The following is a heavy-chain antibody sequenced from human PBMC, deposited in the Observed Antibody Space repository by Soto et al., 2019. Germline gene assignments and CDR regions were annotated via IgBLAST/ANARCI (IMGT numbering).Heavy chain of an antibody. CDR1: GGSVSSGSYY. V-gene: IGHV4-61*01. J-gene: IGHJ6*02. Sequence: SETLSLTCTVSGGSVSSGSYYWSWIRQPPGKGLEWIGYIYYSGSTNYNPSLKSRVTISVDTSKNQFSLKLSSVTAADTAVYYCARDTRYGRRGWELRYGMDVWGQGTTVTVSS. D-gene: IGHD1-26*01. CDR2: IYYSGST. CDR3: ARDTRYGRRGWELRYGMDV.